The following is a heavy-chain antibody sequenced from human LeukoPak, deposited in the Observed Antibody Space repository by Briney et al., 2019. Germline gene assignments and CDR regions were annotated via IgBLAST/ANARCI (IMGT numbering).Heavy chain of an antibody. V-gene: IGHV3-7*01. J-gene: IGHJ4*02. CDR3: ASSESGYSSSWYRGYYFDY. D-gene: IGHD6-13*01. CDR1: GFTFSSYW. CDR2: IKQDGREK. Sequence: PGGSLRLSWAASGFTFSSYWMSWVRQAPGKGREWVANIKQDGREKYYGDSVKGRFTISRDNAKNSLYLQMSSLRAEDTAVYYCASSESGYSSSWYRGYYFDYWGQGTLVTVSS.